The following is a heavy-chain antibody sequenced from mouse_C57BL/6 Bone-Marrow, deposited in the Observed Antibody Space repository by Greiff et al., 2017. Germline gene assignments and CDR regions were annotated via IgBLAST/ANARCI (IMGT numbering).Heavy chain of an antibody. D-gene: IGHD1-1*01. Sequence: DVQLVESGGGLVQPGGSLKLSCAASGFTFSDYYMYWVRQTPEKRLEWVAYISNGGGSTYYPDTVKGRFTISRDNAKNTLYLQMSRLKSEDTAMYYCARPNYYYGSSYDWYFDDWGTGTPVTVSS. CDR1: GFTFSDYY. CDR3: ARPNYYYGSSYDWYFDD. J-gene: IGHJ1*03. CDR2: ISNGGGST. V-gene: IGHV5-12*01.